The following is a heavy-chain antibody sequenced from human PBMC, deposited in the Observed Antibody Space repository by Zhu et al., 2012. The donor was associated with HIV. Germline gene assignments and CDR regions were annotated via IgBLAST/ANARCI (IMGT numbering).Heavy chain of an antibody. CDR1: GYSISRDYY. Sequence: QVQLQESGPGLVKPSETLSLTCTVSGYSISRDYYWGWIRLPPGKGLEWIANVYHSGITHYNPSLKSRVTISMDTSKNQFSLNLKSVTAADTAVYYCAKWGGNNTPFDNWGQGTLVTVSS. V-gene: IGHV4-38-2*02. D-gene: IGHD5-24*01. CDR3: AKWGGNNTPFDN. J-gene: IGHJ4*02. CDR2: VYHSGIT.